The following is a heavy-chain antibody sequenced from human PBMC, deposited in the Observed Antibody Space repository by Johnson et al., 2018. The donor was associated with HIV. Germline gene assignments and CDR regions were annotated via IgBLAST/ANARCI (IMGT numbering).Heavy chain of an antibody. CDR1: GFTFSSYG. CDR2: IRYDGSNK. J-gene: IGHJ3*02. CDR3: ARRGRRADDAFDI. Sequence: QVQLVESGGGVVQPGRSLRLSCAASGFTFSSYGMHWVRQAPGKGLEWVAFIRYDGSNKYYADSVKGRFTISRDNSKNTLDLQMNSLRAEDTAVYYCARRGRRADDAFDIWGQGTMVTVSS. V-gene: IGHV3-30*02. D-gene: IGHD3-16*01.